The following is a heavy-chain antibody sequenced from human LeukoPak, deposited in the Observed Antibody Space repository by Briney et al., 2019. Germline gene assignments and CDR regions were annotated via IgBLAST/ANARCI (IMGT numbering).Heavy chain of an antibody. D-gene: IGHD3-22*01. CDR2: ISGSGGST. J-gene: IGHJ4*02. CDR3: AKSAYYDASGYYREYYFAY. CDR1: GFSFSNYA. V-gene: IGHV3-23*01. Sequence: GGSLRLSCVSSGFSFSNYAMSWVRQAPGKGLEWVSSISGSGGSTHYADSVKGRFTISRDKTKNTLYLQMNSLRAEDTAVYYCAKSAYYDASGYYREYYFAYWGQGTLVTVSS.